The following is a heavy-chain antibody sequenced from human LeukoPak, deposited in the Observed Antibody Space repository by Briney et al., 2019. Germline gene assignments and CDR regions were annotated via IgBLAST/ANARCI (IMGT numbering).Heavy chain of an antibody. J-gene: IGHJ6*03. CDR3: ARGGGYNGYYYMDV. D-gene: IGHD5-18*01. CDR1: GGTFSSYA. Sequence: GASVKVSCKASGGTFSSYAISWVRQAPGQGLEWMGGIIPIFGTANYAQKFQGRVTITTDESTSTAYMELSSLRSEDTAVYYCARGGGYNGYYYMDVWGKGTTVTVSS. V-gene: IGHV1-69*05. CDR2: IIPIFGTA.